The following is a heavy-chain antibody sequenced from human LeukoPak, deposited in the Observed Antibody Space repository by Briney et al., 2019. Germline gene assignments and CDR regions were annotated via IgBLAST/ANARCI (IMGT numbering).Heavy chain of an antibody. Sequence: SETLSLTCAVYGGSFSGYYWSWIRQPPGKGLEWIGEINHSGSINYNPSLKSRVTISVDTSKNQFSLKLSSVTAADTAVYYCARSDPPTRWGQGTLVTVSS. CDR3: ARSDPPTR. D-gene: IGHD5-12*01. CDR1: GGSFSGYY. J-gene: IGHJ4*02. CDR2: INHSGSI. V-gene: IGHV4-34*01.